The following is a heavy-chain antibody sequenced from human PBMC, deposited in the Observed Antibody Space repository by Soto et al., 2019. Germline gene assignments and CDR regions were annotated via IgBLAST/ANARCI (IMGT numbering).Heavy chain of an antibody. CDR1: VFTFTSSI. CDR2: IVVGSGKT. J-gene: IGHJ4*02. D-gene: IGHD3-10*01. CDR3: AAPPRNAFGDYVDY. Sequence: SVKVSCKASVFTFTSSIVQWVRQARGQRLEWIGWIVVGSGKTDYAQKFQERVTITRDMSTSTAYMELSSLRSDDTAVYYYAAPPRNAFGDYVDYWGQGTLVTVSS. V-gene: IGHV1-58*01.